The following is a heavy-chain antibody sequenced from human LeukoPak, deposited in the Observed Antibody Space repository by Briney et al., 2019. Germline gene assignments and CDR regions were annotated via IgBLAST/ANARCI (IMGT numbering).Heavy chain of an antibody. D-gene: IGHD1-7*01. CDR3: AKEPINWNYYFDY. V-gene: IGHV3-23*01. J-gene: IGHJ4*02. Sequence: GGSLRLSCAASGFTFSGYAMSWVRQAPGKGLEWVSVISGSGSSKSYTDSVKGRFTISRDNSKNTLYLQMNSLRAEDTAVYYCAKEPINWNYYFDYWGQGTLVTVSS. CDR1: GFTFSGYA. CDR2: ISGSGSSK.